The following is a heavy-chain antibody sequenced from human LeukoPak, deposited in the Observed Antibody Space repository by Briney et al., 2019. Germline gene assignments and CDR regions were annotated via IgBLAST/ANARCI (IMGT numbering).Heavy chain of an antibody. V-gene: IGHV4-59*08. CDR2: IYYSGST. CDR1: GGSISSYY. Sequence: PSETLSLTCTVSGGSISSYYWSWIRQPPGKGLEWIGYIYYSGSTNYNPSLKNRVTISVDTSKNQFSLKLSSVTAADTAVYYCARVSLNSYGGVFYFDYWGQGTLVTVSS. J-gene: IGHJ4*02. CDR3: ARVSLNSYGGVFYFDY. D-gene: IGHD4-23*01.